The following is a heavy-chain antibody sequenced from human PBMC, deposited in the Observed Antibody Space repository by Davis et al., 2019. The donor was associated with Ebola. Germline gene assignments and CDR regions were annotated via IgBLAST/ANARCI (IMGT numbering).Heavy chain of an antibody. CDR1: GFTFSSYG. V-gene: IGHV3-33*05. CDR2: ISYDGSDK. J-gene: IGHJ4*02. D-gene: IGHD6-13*01. CDR3: TRAQQLDDY. Sequence: GESLKISCVASGFTFSSYGFYWVRQAPGKGLEWVAAISYDGSDKYYADSVKGRFTISRDNSKDTLYLQMNSLKTEDTAVYYCTRAQQLDDYWGQGTLVTVSS.